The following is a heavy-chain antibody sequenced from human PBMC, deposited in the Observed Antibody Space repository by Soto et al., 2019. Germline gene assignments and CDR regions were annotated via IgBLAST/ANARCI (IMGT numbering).Heavy chain of an antibody. Sequence: SETLSLTCAVHGASLSEYYWSWIRQSPGKGLEWVGEINHIGRTNYNPSLKSRVTMSVDTSKNQFSLELTSVTAADTAVYYCACQWLIHWFDPWGQGTPVTVSS. V-gene: IGHV4-34*01. J-gene: IGHJ5*02. CDR1: GASLSEYY. CDR3: ACQWLIHWFDP. CDR2: INHIGRT. D-gene: IGHD6-19*01.